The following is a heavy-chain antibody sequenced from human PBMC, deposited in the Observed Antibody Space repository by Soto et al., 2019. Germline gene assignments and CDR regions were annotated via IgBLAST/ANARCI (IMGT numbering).Heavy chain of an antibody. CDR1: GYTFTRSG. J-gene: IGHJ6*02. CDR3: AREGVAPYYYSGMDV. CDR2: ISTYNGDT. V-gene: IGHV1-18*01. Sequence: QVQLVQSGAEVKKPGASVKVSCKASGYTFTRSGISWVRQAPGQGLEWMGWISTYNGDTNYAKTFQGRVTMTTDTSTSTVHMEVRSLRSDDTAVYYCAREGVAPYYYSGMDVWGQGTPVTVSS. D-gene: IGHD5-12*01.